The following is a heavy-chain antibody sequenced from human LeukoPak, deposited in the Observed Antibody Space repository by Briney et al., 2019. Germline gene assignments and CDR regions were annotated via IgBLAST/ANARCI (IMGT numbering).Heavy chain of an antibody. CDR1: DVSIKNYY. CDR2: IYYAGSS. V-gene: IGHV4-59*08. Sequence: NTSETLSLTCTVSDVSIKNYYWGWIRQPPGKGLQWIANIYYAGSSNYNPSLKSRVTISVDTSKNQFSLNLSSVTAADTAVYYCARRGRDGYNFFQEENAFDIWGQGTMVTVSS. J-gene: IGHJ3*02. D-gene: IGHD5-24*01. CDR3: ARRGRDGYNFFQEENAFDI.